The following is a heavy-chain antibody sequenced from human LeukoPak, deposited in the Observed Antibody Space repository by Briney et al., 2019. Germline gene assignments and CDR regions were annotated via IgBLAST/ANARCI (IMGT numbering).Heavy chain of an antibody. D-gene: IGHD3-22*01. J-gene: IGHJ3*02. V-gene: IGHV3-23*01. CDR1: GFTFSSYA. CDR3: AKDGSSGYYYDSSGYTAFDI. CDR2: ISGSGGST. Sequence: PGGSLRLSCAASGFTFSSYAMSWVRQAPGKGLEWVSAISGSGGSTYYADSVKGRFTISRDNSKNTLYLQMNSLRAEDTAVYYCAKDGSSGYYYDSSGYTAFDIRGQGTMVTVSS.